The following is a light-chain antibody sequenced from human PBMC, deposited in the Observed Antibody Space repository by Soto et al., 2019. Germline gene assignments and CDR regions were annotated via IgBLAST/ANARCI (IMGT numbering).Light chain of an antibody. CDR1: QSVLYSSNNKNY. CDR2: WAS. V-gene: IGKV4-1*01. J-gene: IGKJ2*01. Sequence: DIVMTQSPDSLAVSLGERATINCKSSQSVLYSSNNKNYLAWYQQKPGQPPKLLIYWASTRESGVPDRFSGSGSGTDFTLTISSLQAEDVAVYSCQQYYSPPPGYTFGQGTKLEIK. CDR3: QQYYSPPPGYT.